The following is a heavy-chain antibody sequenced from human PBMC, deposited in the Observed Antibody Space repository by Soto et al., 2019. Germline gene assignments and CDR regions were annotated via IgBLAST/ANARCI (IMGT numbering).Heavy chain of an antibody. CDR1: GFTFSSYS. CDR3: ARDYSVAIFGVVTHDAFDI. D-gene: IGHD3-3*01. V-gene: IGHV3-21*01. Sequence: GGSLRLSCAASGFTFSSYSMNWVRQAPGKGLEWVSSISSSSSYIYYADSVKGRFTISRDNAKNSLYLQMNSLRDEDTAVYYCARDYSVAIFGVVTHDAFDIWGQGTMVTVSS. CDR2: ISSSSSYI. J-gene: IGHJ3*02.